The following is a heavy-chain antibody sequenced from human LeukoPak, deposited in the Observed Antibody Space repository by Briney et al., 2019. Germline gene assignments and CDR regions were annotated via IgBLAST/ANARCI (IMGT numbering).Heavy chain of an antibody. CDR2: IYSGGST. V-gene: IGHV3-53*01. Sequence: GGSLRLSCAASGFTVSSNYMSWVRQAPGKGLEWVSVIYSGGSTYYADSVKGRFTISRDNSKNTLYLQMNSLRAEDTAVYYCARSGGGYSYGSLRWFDPWGQGTLVTVSS. J-gene: IGHJ5*02. CDR3: ARSGGGYSYGSLRWFDP. D-gene: IGHD5-18*01. CDR1: GFTVSSNY.